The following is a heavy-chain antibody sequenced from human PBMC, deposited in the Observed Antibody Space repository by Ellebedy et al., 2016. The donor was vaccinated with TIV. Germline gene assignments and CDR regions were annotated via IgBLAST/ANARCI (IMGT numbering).Heavy chain of an antibody. Sequence: GGSLRLSCAASGFTFSSCAMSWVRQAPGKGLEWVSAISGSGRSTYYADSVKGRFTISRDNSKNTLYLQMTSLRAEDTAVYYCAKGGPLGIGGGGYFDYWGQGTLVTVSS. D-gene: IGHD7-27*01. CDR1: GFTFSSCA. J-gene: IGHJ4*02. CDR3: AKGGPLGIGGGGYFDY. CDR2: ISGSGRST. V-gene: IGHV3-23*01.